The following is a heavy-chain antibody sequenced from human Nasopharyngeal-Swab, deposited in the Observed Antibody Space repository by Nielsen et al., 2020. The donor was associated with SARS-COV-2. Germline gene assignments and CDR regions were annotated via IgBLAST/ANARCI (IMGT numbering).Heavy chain of an antibody. V-gene: IGHV4-39*02. Sequence: SETLSLTCTVSGGSIRSSTFYWGWLRQPPGKGLEWIGSIFHSGSAYYNPSLQRRVTLSVDPSKNHFSLKLSSVTAADTAIYYCARSSWFWDLDYWGQGTLVPVSA. CDR1: GGSIRSSTFY. CDR2: IFHSGSA. J-gene: IGHJ4*02. CDR3: ARSSWFWDLDY. D-gene: IGHD6-13*01.